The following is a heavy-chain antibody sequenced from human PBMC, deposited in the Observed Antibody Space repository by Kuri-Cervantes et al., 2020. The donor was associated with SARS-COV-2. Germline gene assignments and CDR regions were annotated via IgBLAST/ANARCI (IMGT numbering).Heavy chain of an antibody. V-gene: IGHV3-13*03. Sequence: GGSLRLSCAACGFTFSSYDMHWVRQATGKGLEWVSAIGTAGDTYYPGSVKGQFTISRENAKNSLYLQMNSLRAGDTAVYYCARDTLNMITFGGVIAIGEDYWGQGTLVTVSS. J-gene: IGHJ4*02. CDR3: ARDTLNMITFGGVIAIGEDY. CDR1: GFTFSSYD. CDR2: IGTAGDT. D-gene: IGHD3-16*02.